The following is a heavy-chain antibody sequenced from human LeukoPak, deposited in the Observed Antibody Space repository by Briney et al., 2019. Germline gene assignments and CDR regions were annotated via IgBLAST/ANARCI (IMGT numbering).Heavy chain of an antibody. V-gene: IGHV4-34*01. J-gene: IGHJ4*02. CDR2: INHSGST. CDR1: GWSFSGYY. CDR3: ASLVGARGY. Sequence: AETLSLTCAVYGWSFSGYYWSWIRQPPGKGLEWIGEINHSGSTNYNPSLKSRVTISVDTSKNQFSLKLSSVNGAEADVSYCASLVGARGYWGQGTLVTVSS. D-gene: IGHD1-26*01.